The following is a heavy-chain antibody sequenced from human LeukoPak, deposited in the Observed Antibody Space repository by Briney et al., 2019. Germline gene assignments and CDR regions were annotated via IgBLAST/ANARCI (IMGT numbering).Heavy chain of an antibody. Sequence: GGSLRLSCAASGFTFSSYSMNWVRQAPGKGLEWVSYISSGTSTIYYADSVKGRFTISRDNAKNSLYLQMNSLRAEDTAVYYCARDGYYDFWSGYYKEDDYYYYMDVWGKGTTVTVSS. J-gene: IGHJ6*03. CDR3: ARDGYYDFWSGYYKEDDYYYYMDV. D-gene: IGHD3-3*01. CDR2: ISSGTSTI. V-gene: IGHV3-48*04. CDR1: GFTFSSYS.